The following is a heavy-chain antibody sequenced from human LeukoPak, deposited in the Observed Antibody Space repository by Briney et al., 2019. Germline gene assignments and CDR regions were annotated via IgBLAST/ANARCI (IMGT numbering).Heavy chain of an antibody. CDR1: GGSISSSSYY. J-gene: IGHJ5*02. CDR2: IYYSGST. V-gene: IGHV4-39*01. CDR3: ARDAVSLANWFDP. Sequence: SETLSLTCTVSGGSISSSSYYRGWIRQPPGKGLEWIGSIYYSGSTYYNPSLKSRVTISVDTSKNQFSLKLSSVTAADTAVYYCARDAVSLANWFDPWGQGTLVTVSS.